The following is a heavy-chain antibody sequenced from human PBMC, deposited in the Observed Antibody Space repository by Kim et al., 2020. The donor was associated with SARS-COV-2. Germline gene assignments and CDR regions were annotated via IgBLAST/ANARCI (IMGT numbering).Heavy chain of an antibody. Sequence: SETLSLTCAVSGGSISSSNWWSWVRQPPGKGLEWIGEIYHSGSTNYNPSLKSRVTISVDKSKNQFSLKLSSVTAADTAVYYCAILTSPRNRYYYYGMDVWGQGTTVTVSS. CDR2: IYHSGST. V-gene: IGHV4-4*02. CDR3: AILTSPRNRYYYYGMDV. CDR1: GGSISSSNW. J-gene: IGHJ6*02.